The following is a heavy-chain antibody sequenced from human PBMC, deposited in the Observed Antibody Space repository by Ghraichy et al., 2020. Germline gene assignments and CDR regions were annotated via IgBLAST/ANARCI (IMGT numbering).Heavy chain of an antibody. V-gene: IGHV3-7*03. CDR1: GFTFGGYW. D-gene: IGHD4-17*01. Sequence: GGSLRLSCAASGFTFGGYWMGWVRQAPGKGLEWVANIKQDGSETYYVDSVKGRFTISRDNAKNSLYLQMNSLRAEDTAVYYCARMKTTVSTSNYDYYYMDVWGKGNTVTVSS. CDR3: ARMKTTVSTSNYDYYYMDV. J-gene: IGHJ6*03. CDR2: IKQDGSET.